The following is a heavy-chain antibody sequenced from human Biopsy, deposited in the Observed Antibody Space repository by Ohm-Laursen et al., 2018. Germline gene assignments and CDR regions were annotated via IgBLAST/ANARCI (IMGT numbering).Heavy chain of an antibody. CDR2: INHRGFT. D-gene: IGHD2/OR15-2a*01. V-gene: IGHV4-34*01. Sequence: TLSLTWSVYGGSLSGYYWNWIRQSPGKGLEWIGEINHRGFTSNNPSLKSRVTISVDTSKNQFPLKLGSVTAADTAVYYCAKNLAVSSYALDIWGQGTMVTVSS. CDR1: GGSLSGYY. J-gene: IGHJ3*02. CDR3: AKNLAVSSYALDI.